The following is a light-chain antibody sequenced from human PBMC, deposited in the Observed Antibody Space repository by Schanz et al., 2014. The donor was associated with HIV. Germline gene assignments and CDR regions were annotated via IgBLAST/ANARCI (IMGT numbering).Light chain of an antibody. CDR3: ATWDDSLNGVV. V-gene: IGLV2-8*01. CDR2: EVT. J-gene: IGLJ2*01. Sequence: QSALTQPPSASGSLGQSVTISCTGTSSDVGVYNYVSWYQQHPGRAPKLMIYEVTKRPSGVPDRFSGSKSGNAASLTISGLQSDDEAHYYCATWDDSLNGVVFGGGTKLTVL. CDR1: SSDVGVYNY.